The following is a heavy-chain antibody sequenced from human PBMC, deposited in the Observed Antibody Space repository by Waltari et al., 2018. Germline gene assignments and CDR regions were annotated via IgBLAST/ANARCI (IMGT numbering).Heavy chain of an antibody. Sequence: QVQLVESGGGVVQPGRSLRLSCAASGFTFSSYAMHWVRQAPGKGLEWVAVISYDGSNKYYADSVKGRFTISRDNSKNTLYLQMNSLRAEDTAVYYCARDLRPGAAPDAFDIWGQGTMVTVSS. CDR1: GFTFSSYA. CDR3: ARDLRPGAAPDAFDI. J-gene: IGHJ3*02. V-gene: IGHV3-30-3*01. D-gene: IGHD6-13*01. CDR2: ISYDGSNK.